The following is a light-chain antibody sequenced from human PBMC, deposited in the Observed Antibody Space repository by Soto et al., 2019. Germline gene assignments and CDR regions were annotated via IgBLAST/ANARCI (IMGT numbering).Light chain of an antibody. V-gene: IGKV1-27*01. J-gene: IGKJ3*01. CDR1: QGISNY. Sequence: DIQMTQSPSSLSASVGDRVTITCRASQGISNYLAWYQQKPGKVPKLLISAASTLQSGVPSRFSGGGSGTDFTLTINSLQPEDVATYHCQKYNSAPFTFGPGTKVDLK. CDR3: QKYNSAPFT. CDR2: AAS.